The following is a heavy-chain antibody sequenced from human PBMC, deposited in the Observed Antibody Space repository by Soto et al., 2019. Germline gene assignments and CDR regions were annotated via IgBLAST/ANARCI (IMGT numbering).Heavy chain of an antibody. V-gene: IGHV4-39*01. D-gene: IGHD4-4*01. CDR1: GGSISSSSYY. Sequence: SETLSLTCTVSGGSISSSSYYWGWIRQPPGKGLEWIGSIYYSGSTYYNPSLKSRVTISVDTSKNQFSLKLSSVTAADTAVYYCARLNPVTVDYWGQGTLVTVSS. J-gene: IGHJ4*02. CDR2: IYYSGST. CDR3: ARLNPVTVDY.